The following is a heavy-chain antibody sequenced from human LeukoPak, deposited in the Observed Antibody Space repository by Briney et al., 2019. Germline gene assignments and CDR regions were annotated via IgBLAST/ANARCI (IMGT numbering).Heavy chain of an antibody. D-gene: IGHD3-9*01. Sequence: GGSLRLSCAASGFTFSSSSMNWVRQAPGKGLEWVSSINTRSDIYYADSVKGRFTITRDNANKSLYLQIHSRRAEDTAVYYCARGGGVRGYFDWLLDWGQGTLVTVSS. J-gene: IGHJ4*02. CDR1: GFTFSSSS. V-gene: IGHV3-21*01. CDR2: INTRSDI. CDR3: ARGGGVRGYFDWLLD.